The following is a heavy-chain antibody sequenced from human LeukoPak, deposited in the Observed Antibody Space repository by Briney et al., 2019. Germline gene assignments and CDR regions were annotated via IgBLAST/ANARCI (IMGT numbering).Heavy chain of an antibody. Sequence: GGPLRLSCAASGFTFSSYAVHWVRQAPGKGLEWVAVITSDGSNKHYGDSVRGRFTISRDNSKNNMYLQMNSLRAEDTALYYCARESGALRGYSYGHWGQGTLVTVSS. CDR3: ARESGALRGYSYGH. V-gene: IGHV3-30*04. J-gene: IGHJ4*02. CDR2: ITSDGSNK. D-gene: IGHD5-18*01. CDR1: GFTFSSYA.